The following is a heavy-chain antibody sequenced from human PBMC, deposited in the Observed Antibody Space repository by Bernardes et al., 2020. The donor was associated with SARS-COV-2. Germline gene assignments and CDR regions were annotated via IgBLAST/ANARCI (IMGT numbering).Heavy chain of an antibody. V-gene: IGHV3-23*01. CDR1: GFTFSSYA. CDR2: ISGSGGST. J-gene: IGHJ6*02. D-gene: IGHD1-20*01. Sequence: GGSLRLSCAASGFTFSSYAMSWVRQAPGKGLEWVSAISGSGGSTYYADSVKGRFTISRDNSKNTLYLQMNSLRAEDTAVYYCAKDLTVGADGYYYYYGMDVWGQGTTVTVSS. CDR3: AKDLTVGADGYYYYYGMDV.